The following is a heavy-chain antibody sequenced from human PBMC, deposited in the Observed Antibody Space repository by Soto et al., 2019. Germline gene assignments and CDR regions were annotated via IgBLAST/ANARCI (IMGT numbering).Heavy chain of an antibody. D-gene: IGHD3-22*01. V-gene: IGHV3-33*01. CDR3: ARDSSGYYYRVGAFDI. CDR1: GFTFSSYG. CDR2: IWYDGSNE. Sequence: ESGGGVVQPGRSLRLSCSASGFTFSSYGMLWVRQAPGKGLEWVAVIWYDGSNEYYADSVKGRLTISRDNSKNTLYLQMNSLRAEDTAVYYCARDSSGYYYRVGAFDIWGQGTMVTVSS. J-gene: IGHJ3*02.